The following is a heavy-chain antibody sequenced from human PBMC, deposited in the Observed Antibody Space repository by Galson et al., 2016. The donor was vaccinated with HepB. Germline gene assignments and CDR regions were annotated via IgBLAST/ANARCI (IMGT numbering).Heavy chain of an antibody. V-gene: IGHV3-53*01. CDR1: GFTFTNNI. Sequence: SLRLSCAASGFTFTNNIMSWVRQAPGKGLEWVSVIYSGGSTYYADSVKGRFTISRDNSKNTLYLQMNSLRAEDTAVYYCARDPMATRYYYYGMDAWGQGTTVTVSS. J-gene: IGHJ6*02. D-gene: IGHD5-24*01. CDR3: ARDPMATRYYYYGMDA. CDR2: IYSGGST.